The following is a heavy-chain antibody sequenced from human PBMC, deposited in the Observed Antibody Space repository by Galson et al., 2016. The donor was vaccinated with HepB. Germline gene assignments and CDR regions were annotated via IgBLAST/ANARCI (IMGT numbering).Heavy chain of an antibody. CDR2: IYSGGGT. V-gene: IGHV3-53*01. D-gene: IGHD5-12*01. Sequence: SLRLSCAASGFTVSTNYMSWVRQAPGKGLEWVSFIYSGGGTYYADSVKGQFTISRDSSKNTLYLQMNSLRAEDTAVYYCARVPGFSWGQGTLVTVSS. CDR3: ARVPGFS. J-gene: IGHJ5*02. CDR1: GFTVSTNY.